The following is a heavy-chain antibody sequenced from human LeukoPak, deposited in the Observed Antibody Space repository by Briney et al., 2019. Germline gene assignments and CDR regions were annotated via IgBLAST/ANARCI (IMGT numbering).Heavy chain of an antibody. Sequence: GWSLRLSCAASGFTFSSYAMHWVRQAPGKGLEYVSAISSNGGSTYYANSVKGRFTISRDNSKNTLYLQMGSLRAEDMAVYYCARGDDFPDYWGQGTLVTVSS. D-gene: IGHD3/OR15-3a*01. V-gene: IGHV3-64*01. CDR3: ARGDDFPDY. J-gene: IGHJ4*02. CDR1: GFTFSSYA. CDR2: ISSNGGST.